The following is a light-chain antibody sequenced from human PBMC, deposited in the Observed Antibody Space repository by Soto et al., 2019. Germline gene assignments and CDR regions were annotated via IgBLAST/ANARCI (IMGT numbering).Light chain of an antibody. CDR3: QHYAGGSRIT. Sequence: EIVLTQSPGTLSLSPLEGENLXWRASQSISSRYLAWYQQKPGQAPRLLMYGVSSRATGIPDRFSGSGSGTDFTLTISRLEPEDFAVYYCQHYAGGSRITFGQGTRLEIK. J-gene: IGKJ5*01. V-gene: IGKV3-20*01. CDR1: QSISSRY. CDR2: GVS.